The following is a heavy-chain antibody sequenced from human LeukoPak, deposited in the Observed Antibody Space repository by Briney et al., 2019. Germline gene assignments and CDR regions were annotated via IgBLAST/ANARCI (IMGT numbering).Heavy chain of an antibody. Sequence: ASVKVSCKASGYTFTGYYMHWVRQAPGQGLEWMGRINPNSGGTNYAQKFQGRVTMTRDTSISTAYMELSRLRSDDTAVYYCARAQGGDGYNLDYWGQGTLVTVSS. CDR1: GYTFTGYY. CDR2: INPNSGGT. V-gene: IGHV1-2*06. CDR3: ARAQGGDGYNLDY. D-gene: IGHD5-24*01. J-gene: IGHJ4*02.